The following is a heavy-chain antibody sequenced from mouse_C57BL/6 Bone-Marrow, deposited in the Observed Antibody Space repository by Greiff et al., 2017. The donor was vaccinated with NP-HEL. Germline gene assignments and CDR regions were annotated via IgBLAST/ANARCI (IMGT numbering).Heavy chain of an antibody. D-gene: IGHD1-1*01. CDR1: GFTFTDYY. CDR2: IRNKANGYTT. CDR3: ARSYYGSSYGYFDY. J-gene: IGHJ2*01. V-gene: IGHV7-3*01. Sequence: EVKLQESGGGLVQPGGSLSLSCAASGFTFTDYYMSWVRQPPGKALEWLGFIRNKANGYTTEYSASVKGRFTISRDNSQSILYLQMNALRAEDSATYYCARSYYGSSYGYFDYWGQGTTLTVSS.